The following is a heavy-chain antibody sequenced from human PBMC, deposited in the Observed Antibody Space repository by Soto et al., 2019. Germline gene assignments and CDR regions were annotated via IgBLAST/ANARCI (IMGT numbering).Heavy chain of an antibody. J-gene: IGHJ3*02. Sequence: PGESLKISCKGSGYSFTTYWIGWVRQMPGKGLEWMGIIYPGDSDTRYSPSFQGQFTISADKSISTAYLQWSSLKASDTAMYYCARRIAARRNYDAFDIWGQGTMVTVS. CDR2: IYPGDSDT. D-gene: IGHD6-13*01. CDR1: GYSFTTYW. V-gene: IGHV5-51*01. CDR3: ARRIAARRNYDAFDI.